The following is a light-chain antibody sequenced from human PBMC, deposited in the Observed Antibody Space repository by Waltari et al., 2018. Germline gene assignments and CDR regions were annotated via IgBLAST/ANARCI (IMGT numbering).Light chain of an antibody. CDR1: SGSFSTTSY. J-gene: IGLJ3*02. CDR3: LVYMGSGSWV. CDR2: KTN. Sequence: QIVVTQEPSLSVSPGGTVTRTCALSSGSFSTTSYASWYHQTPGPAPRTLVYKTNPRSSGVPDRFSGSILGNKVALTITGAQAEEVSDYYCLVYMGSGSWVFGGGTKLTVL. V-gene: IGLV8-61*01.